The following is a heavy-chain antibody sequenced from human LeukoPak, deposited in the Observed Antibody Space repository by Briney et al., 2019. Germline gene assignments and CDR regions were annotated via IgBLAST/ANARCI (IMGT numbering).Heavy chain of an antibody. J-gene: IGHJ4*02. D-gene: IGHD3-22*01. CDR1: GGSISSSSYY. CDR2: VYYSGRT. CDR3: ARLLYDRSGYYYFDY. V-gene: IGHV4-39*01. Sequence: SETLSLTCTVSGGSISSSSYYWGWILQPPGKGLEWIGSVYYSGRTYDNPSLKSRVTVSVDTSKSQFSLKLSSVTAADTAVYYCARLLYDRSGYYYFDYWGQGTLVTVSS.